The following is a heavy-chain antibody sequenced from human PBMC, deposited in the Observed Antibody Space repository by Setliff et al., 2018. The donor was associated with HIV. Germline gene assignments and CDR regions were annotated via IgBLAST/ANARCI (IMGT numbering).Heavy chain of an antibody. CDR3: ARQAIFGYYDSSGYLDY. D-gene: IGHD3-22*01. CDR2: IYYSGST. CDR1: GYSISSGYY. V-gene: IGHV4-38-2*01. J-gene: IGHJ4*02. Sequence: SETLSLTCAVSGYSISSGYYWGWIRQPPGKGLEWIASIYYSGSTYYNPSLQSRVTISVDTSKTLFSLRLSSVTASDTAVYYCARQAIFGYYDSSGYLDYWGQGTLVTVSS.